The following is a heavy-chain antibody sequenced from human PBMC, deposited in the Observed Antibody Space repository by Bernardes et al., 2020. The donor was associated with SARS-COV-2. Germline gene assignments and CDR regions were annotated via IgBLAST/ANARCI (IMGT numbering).Heavy chain of an antibody. D-gene: IGHD2-15*01. Sequence: ASVKVSCKVSGYTRSVLSIHWVRQAPGKGRAWMGSSVPEDGEAVHAQHLLGRVTLTADTPTYTSYMELSSLRSDGTAGYYCTTAHSQAVVVYASDIWGQGKTVIVSS. CDR2: SVPEDGEA. CDR1: GYTRSVLS. J-gene: IGHJ3*02. V-gene: IGHV1-24*01. CDR3: TTAHSQAVVVYASDI.